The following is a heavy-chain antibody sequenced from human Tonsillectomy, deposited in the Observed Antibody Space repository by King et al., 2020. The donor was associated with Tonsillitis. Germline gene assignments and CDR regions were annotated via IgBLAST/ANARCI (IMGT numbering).Heavy chain of an antibody. V-gene: IGHV4-59*01. J-gene: IGHJ4*02. CDR1: GGSISSYF. Sequence: QLQESGPGLVKPSETLSLTCTVSGGSISSYFWSWIRQPPGKGLEWIGYIYYSGTTSYNPSLKSRVTISLDTSKNHFSLNLSSVTTAEPAMYYCARGRDYGDYWGQGTLVTVSS. CDR2: IYYSGTT. CDR3: ARGRDYGDY. D-gene: IGHD4-17*01.